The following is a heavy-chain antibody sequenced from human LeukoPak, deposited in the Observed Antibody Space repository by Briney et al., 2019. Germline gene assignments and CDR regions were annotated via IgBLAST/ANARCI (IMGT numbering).Heavy chain of an antibody. D-gene: IGHD5-18*01. J-gene: IGHJ4*02. V-gene: IGHV1-46*01. Sequence: ASVKVSCKAFGYTFINYYLHWVRQAPGQGLEWMGIINPSGGSTSYAQKFQGRVTMTRDTSISTVYMELSRVRSDDTAVYYCARDRSGYSYGEPLDYWGQGTVVIVSS. CDR1: GYTFINYY. CDR2: INPSGGST. CDR3: ARDRSGYSYGEPLDY.